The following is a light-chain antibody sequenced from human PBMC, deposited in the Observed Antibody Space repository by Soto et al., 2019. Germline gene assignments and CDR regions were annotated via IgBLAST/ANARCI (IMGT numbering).Light chain of an antibody. CDR3: CSYAGSSTHV. J-gene: IGLJ1*01. V-gene: IGLV2-23*01. CDR1: SSDVGSYNF. CDR2: EGS. Sequence: QSALTQPASVSGAPGQSITISCTGTSSDVGSYNFVSWYQQHPGNAPKLMIDEGSKRPSGVSNRFSGSKSGNTASLTISGLRAEDEADYYCCSYAGSSTHVFGTGTKLTVL.